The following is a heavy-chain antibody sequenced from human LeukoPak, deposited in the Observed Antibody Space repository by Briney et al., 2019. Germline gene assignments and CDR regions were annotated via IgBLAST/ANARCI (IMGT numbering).Heavy chain of an antibody. CDR1: GFTFSFAA. J-gene: IGHJ4*02. CDR2: ISASGANT. Sequence: PGASLRLSCATSGFTFSFAAMTWVRQGPGKGLEWVSLISASGANTYYAGSVRGRFTISRDNSKNTVYLQMNSLRAEDTALYYCAKDIQGANWGQGTLVT. D-gene: IGHD5-18*01. V-gene: IGHV3-23*01. CDR3: AKDIQGAN.